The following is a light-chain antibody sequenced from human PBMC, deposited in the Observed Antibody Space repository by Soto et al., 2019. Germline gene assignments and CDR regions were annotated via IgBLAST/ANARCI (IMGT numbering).Light chain of an antibody. CDR1: SSNIGDNY. CDR2: RNN. J-gene: IGLJ1*01. Sequence: QSVLTQSPSASGTPGQKVTISCSGSSSNIGDNYVYWHQQLPGTAPKLLIYRNNQRPSGVPDRFSGSKSGTSASLAISGLRSVDEADYYCAAWDDSLSGYVFGPGTKLTVL. V-gene: IGLV1-47*01. CDR3: AAWDDSLSGYV.